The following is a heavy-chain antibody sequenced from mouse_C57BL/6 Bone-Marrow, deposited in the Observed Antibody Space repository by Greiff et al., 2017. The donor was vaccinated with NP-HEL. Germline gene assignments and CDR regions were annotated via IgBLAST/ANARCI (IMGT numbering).Heavy chain of an antibody. J-gene: IGHJ2*01. CDR1: GYTFTNYW. CDR2: IYPGGGYT. V-gene: IGHV1-63*01. D-gene: IGHD3-1*01. Sequence: VQRVESGAELVRPGTSVKMSCKASGYTFTNYWIGWAKQRPGHGLEWIGDIYPGGGYTNYIEKFKGKATLTADKASSTAYMQFSSLTSEDSAICYCARGDSFPIGNYFDYWGQGTTLTVSS. CDR3: ARGDSFPIGNYFDY.